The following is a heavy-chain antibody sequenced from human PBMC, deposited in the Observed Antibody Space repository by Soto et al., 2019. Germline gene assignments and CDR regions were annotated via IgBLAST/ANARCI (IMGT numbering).Heavy chain of an antibody. CDR3: ASQSQYCSGGSCYMDY. D-gene: IGHD2-15*01. Sequence: ASVKVSCKASGYTFTSYDINWVRQATGQGLEWMGWMNPNSGNTGYAQKFQGRVTMTRNTSISTAYMELSSLRSEDTAVYYCASQSQYCSGGSCYMDYWGQGTLVTVS. CDR2: MNPNSGNT. CDR1: GYTFTSYD. J-gene: IGHJ4*02. V-gene: IGHV1-8*01.